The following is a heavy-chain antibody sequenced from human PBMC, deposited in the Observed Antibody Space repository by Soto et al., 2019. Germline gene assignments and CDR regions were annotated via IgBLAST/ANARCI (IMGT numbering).Heavy chain of an antibody. Sequence: GGSLRLSWAASGFTFSSYAMSWVRQAPGKGLEWVSAISGSGGSTYYADSVKGRFTISRDNSKNTLYLQMNSLREEDKAVYYCEKVISTRCYLTSFDYWGQGILVNVS. D-gene: IGHD2-2*01. J-gene: IGHJ4*02. V-gene: IGHV3-23*01. CDR1: GFTFSSYA. CDR3: EKVISTRCYLTSFDY. CDR2: ISGSGGST.